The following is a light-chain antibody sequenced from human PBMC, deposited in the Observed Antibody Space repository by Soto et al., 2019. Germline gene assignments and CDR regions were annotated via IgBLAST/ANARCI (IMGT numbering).Light chain of an antibody. CDR2: DVT. V-gene: IGLV2-11*01. J-gene: IGLJ3*02. CDR1: SSDVGYYNY. Sequence: QSVLTQPRSVSGSPGQSVTISCTGTSSDVGYYNYVSWYQHHPGKAPQLLIYDVTKRPSGVPDRFSGSKSGNTASLTISWLQAEDEAENYCCSYAGTYTWVFGGGTKVTVL. CDR3: CSYAGTYTWV.